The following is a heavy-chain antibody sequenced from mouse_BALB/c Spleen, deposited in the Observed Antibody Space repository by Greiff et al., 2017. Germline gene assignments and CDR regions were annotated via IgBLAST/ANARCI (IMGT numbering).Heavy chain of an antibody. CDR2: IRNKANGYTT. CDR3: ARASYYRPWFAY. J-gene: IGHJ3*01. D-gene: IGHD2-14*01. V-gene: IGHV7-3*02. CDR1: GFTFTDYY. Sequence: EVQGVESGGGLVQPGGSLRLSCATSGFTFTDYYMSWVRQPPGKALEWLGFIRNKANGYTTEYSASVKGRFTISRDNSQSILYLQMNTLRAEDSATYYCARASYYRPWFAYWGQGTLVTVSA.